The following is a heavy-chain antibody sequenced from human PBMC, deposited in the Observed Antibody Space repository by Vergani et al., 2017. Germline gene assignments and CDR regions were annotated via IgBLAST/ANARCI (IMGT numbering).Heavy chain of an antibody. J-gene: IGHJ6*02. V-gene: IGHV1-46*03. CDR2: INPSGGNT. Sequence: QVQVVQSGAEVKKPGASVKVSCKASGYTFTSYYMHWVRQAPGQGLEWMGIINPSGGNTTYAQKFQGRVTMTRDTSTSTVYMELSSLRSEDTAVYYCARDGQVSPYIGGMDVWGQGTTVTVSS. CDR1: GYTFTSYY. CDR3: ARDGQVSPYIGGMDV. D-gene: IGHD2-15*01.